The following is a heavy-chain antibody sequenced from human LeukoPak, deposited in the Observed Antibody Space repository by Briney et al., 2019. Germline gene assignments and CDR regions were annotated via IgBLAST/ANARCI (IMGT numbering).Heavy chain of an antibody. V-gene: IGHV4-38-2*02. CDR3: ASRAAAGTDFQH. CDR1: GFSISSGYY. CDR2: INHSGST. Sequence: SETLSLTCTVSGFSISSGYYWGWIRQPPGKGLEWIGEINHSGSTNYNPSLKSRVTISVDTSKNQFSLKLSSVTAADTAVYYCASRAAAGTDFQHWGQGTLVTVSS. D-gene: IGHD6-13*01. J-gene: IGHJ1*01.